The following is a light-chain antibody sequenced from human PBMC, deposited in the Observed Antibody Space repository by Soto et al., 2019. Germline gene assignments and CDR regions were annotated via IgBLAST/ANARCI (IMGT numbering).Light chain of an antibody. Sequence: QSALTQPPSASGSPGQSVTISCTGSSSDIGGYDFVSWYQQHPGKVPKLLIYEVTKRPSGVPDRFSGSKSGNTASLTVSGLQADDEADDYCCSHAGSKNYYLFGPGTKLTVL. CDR1: SSDIGGYDF. V-gene: IGLV2-8*01. CDR3: CSHAGSKNYYL. CDR2: EVT. J-gene: IGLJ1*01.